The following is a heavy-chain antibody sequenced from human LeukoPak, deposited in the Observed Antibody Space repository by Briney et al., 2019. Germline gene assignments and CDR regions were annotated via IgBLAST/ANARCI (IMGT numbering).Heavy chain of an antibody. Sequence: GGSLRLSCAASGFTFSSYAMTWVRQAPGKGLERVSGISGSGNITHYADSVKGRFTISRDNSKNTLYMEMNNLKSEDTAVYFCAKVGLFGVTAVYNWFDPWGQGTLATVSS. J-gene: IGHJ5*02. CDR1: GFTFSSYA. CDR3: AKVGLFGVTAVYNWFDP. D-gene: IGHD2-21*02. V-gene: IGHV3-23*01. CDR2: ISGSGNIT.